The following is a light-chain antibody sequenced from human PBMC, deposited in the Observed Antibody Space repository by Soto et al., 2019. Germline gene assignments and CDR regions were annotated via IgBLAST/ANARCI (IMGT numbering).Light chain of an antibody. V-gene: IGLV1-47*01. Sequence: QSALTQPPSASGTPGQRVTISCSGSSSNIGSNYVYWYQQLPGTAPKLLIYGNNQRPSGVPDRFSGSKSGTSASLAISGLRSEDEADYYCAAWDDSLSAVVFGGGTKVTVL. CDR3: AAWDDSLSAVV. CDR2: GNN. CDR1: SSNIGSNY. J-gene: IGLJ2*01.